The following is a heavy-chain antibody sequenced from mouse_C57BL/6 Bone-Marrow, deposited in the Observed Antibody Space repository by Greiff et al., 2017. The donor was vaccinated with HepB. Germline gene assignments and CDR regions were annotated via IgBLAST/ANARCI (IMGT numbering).Heavy chain of an antibody. Sequence: QVQLQQSGAELVRPGASVTLSCKASGYTFTDYEMHWVKQTPVHGLEWIGAIDPETGGTAYNQKFKGKAILTADKSSSTAYMELRSLTSEDSAVYYCTGVYDGYWWFAYWGQGTLVTVSA. CDR2: IDPETGGT. J-gene: IGHJ3*01. CDR1: GYTFTDYE. V-gene: IGHV1-15*01. CDR3: TGVYDGYWWFAY. D-gene: IGHD2-3*01.